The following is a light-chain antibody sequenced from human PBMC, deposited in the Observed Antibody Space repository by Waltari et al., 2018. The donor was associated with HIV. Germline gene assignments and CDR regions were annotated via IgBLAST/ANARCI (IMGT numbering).Light chain of an antibody. V-gene: IGKV1-33*01. Sequence: DIQMTQSPSSLSASVGDRVTITCQASQDIKNYLNWYQQKPGKAPELLIYDASILETGVPSRFSASVSVTHFTFIVSSLQPEDFATYYCQQYDSLPPAFGQGTRLDIK. CDR3: QQYDSLPPA. J-gene: IGKJ5*01. CDR2: DAS. CDR1: QDIKNY.